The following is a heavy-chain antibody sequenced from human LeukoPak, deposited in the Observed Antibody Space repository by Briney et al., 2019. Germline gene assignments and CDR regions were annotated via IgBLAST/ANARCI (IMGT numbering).Heavy chain of an antibody. CDR2: IASSDSTR. CDR1: GFTFSSYE. CDR3: AREVVSAVAGNFDC. Sequence: GGTLRLSCAASGFTFSSYEMNWVRQAPGGGLERVSYIASSDSTRTYADSVRGRFTISRDNAKNSLYLEMNSLRVEDTAVYYCAREVVSAVAGNFDCWGQGTLVTVSS. J-gene: IGHJ4*02. V-gene: IGHV3-48*03. D-gene: IGHD6-19*01.